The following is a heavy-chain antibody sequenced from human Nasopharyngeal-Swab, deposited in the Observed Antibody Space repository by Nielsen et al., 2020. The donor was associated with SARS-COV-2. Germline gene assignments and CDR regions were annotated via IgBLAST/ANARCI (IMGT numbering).Heavy chain of an antibody. CDR2: IKQDGSEK. CDR1: GFTFSSYW. CDR3: ARMGATIFGVTDRFDP. J-gene: IGHJ5*02. V-gene: IGHV3-7*01. D-gene: IGHD3-3*01. Sequence: GESLKISCAASGFTFSSYWMSWVRQAPGKGLEWVANIKQDGSEKYYVDPVKGRFTISRDNAKNSLYLQMNSLRAEDTAVYYCARMGATIFGVTDRFDPWGQGTLVTVSS.